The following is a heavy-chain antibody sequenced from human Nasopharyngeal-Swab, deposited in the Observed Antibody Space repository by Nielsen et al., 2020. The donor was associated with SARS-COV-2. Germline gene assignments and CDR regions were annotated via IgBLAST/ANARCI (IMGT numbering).Heavy chain of an antibody. D-gene: IGHD3-3*01. J-gene: IGHJ3*02. CDR1: GGSISSYY. CDR3: ARGGGLGYYDFWSGYSQTSDAFDI. CDR2: IYYSGST. Sequence: VTVSLAGAVSGGSISSYYWSWIRQPPGKGLERIGYIYYSGSTNYNPSLKSRVTISVDTSKNQFSLKLSSVTAADTAVYYCARGGGLGYYDFWSGYSQTSDAFDIWGQGTMVTVSS. V-gene: IGHV4-59*01.